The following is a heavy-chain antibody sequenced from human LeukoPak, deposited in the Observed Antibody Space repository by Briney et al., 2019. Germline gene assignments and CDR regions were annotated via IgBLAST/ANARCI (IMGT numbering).Heavy chain of an antibody. CDR3: ARDHADSGSFDY. CDR1: GYTFTGYY. Sequence: ASVKVSCKASGYTFTGYYMHWVRQAPGQGLGWMGWINPNSGGTNYAQKFQGRVTMTRDTSISTAYMELSRLRSDDTAVYYCARDHADSGSFDYWGQGTLVTVSS. V-gene: IGHV1-2*02. D-gene: IGHD3-22*01. J-gene: IGHJ4*02. CDR2: INPNSGGT.